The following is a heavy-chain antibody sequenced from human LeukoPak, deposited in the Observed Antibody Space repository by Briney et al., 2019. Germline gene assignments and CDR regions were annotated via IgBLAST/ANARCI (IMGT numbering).Heavy chain of an antibody. CDR2: IYPSGST. V-gene: IGHV4-38-2*02. CDR3: ARSYASSWYWNWFDP. CDR1: GYSISNGYY. J-gene: IGHJ5*02. Sequence: SETLSLTCTVSGYSISNGYYWGWIRPPPGTGLEWIGSIYPSGSTFYNPSLKSRVTISVDTSKNQFSLRLSSVTAADTAVYYCARSYASSWYWNWFDPWGQGTLVTVSS. D-gene: IGHD6-13*01.